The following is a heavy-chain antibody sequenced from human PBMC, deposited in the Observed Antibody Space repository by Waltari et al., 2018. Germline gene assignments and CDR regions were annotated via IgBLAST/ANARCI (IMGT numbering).Heavy chain of an antibody. CDR1: GGSISSYY. CDR2: IYYSGST. V-gene: IGHV4-59*01. J-gene: IGHJ6*02. Sequence: QVQLQESGPGLVKPSETLSLTCTVSGGSISSYYWSWIRQPPGKGLEWIGYIYYSGSTNYHPSLKSRVTISVDTSKNQFSLKLSSLTAADTAVYYCARGNRGFYYYYGMDVWGQGTTVTVSS. CDR3: ARGNRGFYYYYGMDV.